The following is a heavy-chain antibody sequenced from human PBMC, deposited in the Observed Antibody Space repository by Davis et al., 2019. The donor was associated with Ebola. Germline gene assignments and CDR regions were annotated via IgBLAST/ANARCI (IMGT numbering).Heavy chain of an antibody. V-gene: IGHV3-64D*06. CDR1: GFMLSSYA. Sequence: PGGSLRLSCSVSGFMLSSYAMHWVRQAPGKGLQYVSGITNNGGSTYYADSVKGRFIISRDNSKNTLYLQMSSLRIEDTAVYYCARVRYGDYGFGMDVWGKGTTVTVSS. J-gene: IGHJ6*04. CDR2: ITNNGGST. CDR3: ARVRYGDYGFGMDV. D-gene: IGHD4-17*01.